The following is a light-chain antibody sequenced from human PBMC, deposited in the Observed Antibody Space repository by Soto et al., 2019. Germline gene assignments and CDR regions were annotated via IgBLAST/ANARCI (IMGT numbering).Light chain of an antibody. V-gene: IGLV1-40*01. J-gene: IGLJ1*01. CDR1: SSNIGAGHD. CDR2: GNG. CDR3: QSYDSSLSGSEV. Sequence: QSVLTQPPSVSGAPGQRVTISCTGSSSNIGAGHDVHWYQQLPGTAPKLLIYGNGNRPSGVPERFSGSKSGTSASLAITGLQAEDEADYYCQSYDSSLSGSEVFGTGTKVTVL.